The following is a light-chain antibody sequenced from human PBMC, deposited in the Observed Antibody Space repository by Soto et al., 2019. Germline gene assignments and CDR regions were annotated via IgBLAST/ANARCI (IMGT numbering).Light chain of an antibody. CDR3: QQFNNWPELT. V-gene: IGKV3-15*01. CDR1: QSVSRK. J-gene: IGKJ4*01. Sequence: EIVMTQSPATLSVSPGERATLSCRASQSVSRKLAWYQQKPGQAPRLLIYGASTRATGIPARFSGGGSGTEFTLTISSLQSEDFAVYYCQQFNNWPELTFGGGTKVEIK. CDR2: GAS.